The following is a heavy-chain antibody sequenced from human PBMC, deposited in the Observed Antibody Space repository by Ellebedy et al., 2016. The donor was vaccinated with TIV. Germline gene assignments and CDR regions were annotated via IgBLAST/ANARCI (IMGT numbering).Heavy chain of an antibody. CDR3: ARGFYERFDP. CDR1: GYKFTSHG. D-gene: IGHD2/OR15-2a*01. CDR2: ISAFNGDT. J-gene: IGHJ5*02. Sequence: ASVKVSCKASGYKFTSHGISWVRQAPGQGLEWMGWISAFNGDTNYAQKFQGRVTMTTDTLTSTAYMELRSLRSDETAVYYCARGFYERFDPWGQGTLVTVSS. V-gene: IGHV1-18*04.